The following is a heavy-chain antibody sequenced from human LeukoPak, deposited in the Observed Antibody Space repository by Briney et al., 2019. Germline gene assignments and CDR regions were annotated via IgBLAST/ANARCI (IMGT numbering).Heavy chain of an antibody. D-gene: IGHD1-26*01. Sequence: SETLSLTCTVSGGSISNYYWSWVRQPPGKGLEWIGYIYYSGTTNYNPSLKSRVTISLDTSKSQFSLKLSSVTAADTAVYYCARQGELAIDYWGQGTLVTVSS. CDR3: ARQGELAIDY. J-gene: IGHJ4*02. V-gene: IGHV4-59*08. CDR1: GGSISNYY. CDR2: IYYSGTT.